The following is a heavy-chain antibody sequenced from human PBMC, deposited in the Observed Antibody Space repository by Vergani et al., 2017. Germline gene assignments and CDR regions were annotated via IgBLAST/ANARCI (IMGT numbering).Heavy chain of an antibody. D-gene: IGHD1-26*01. Sequence: EVQLLESGGGLVQPGGSLRLSCAASGFTFSSYAMSWVRQAPGKGLEWVSASSGSGGSTYYADSVKGRFTISRDNSTNTLYLQMNSLRAEDTAVYYCAKVRPLLGVSYFSSTLDYWGQGTLVTVSS. CDR2: SSGSGGST. CDR3: AKVRPLLGVSYFSSTLDY. CDR1: GFTFSSYA. J-gene: IGHJ4*02. V-gene: IGHV3-23*01.